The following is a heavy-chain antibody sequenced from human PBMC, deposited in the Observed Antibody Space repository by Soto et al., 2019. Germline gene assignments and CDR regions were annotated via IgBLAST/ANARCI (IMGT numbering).Heavy chain of an antibody. Sequence: PSETLSLTCKVSGGSISSYYWSWIRQPPGKGLEWIVYIYYSGSTNYNPSLKSRDTISVDTSKNQFSLKLSSVTAADTAVYYCARAEGDLRFLEWPVVDGMDVCGQVTTVTVS. CDR3: ARAEGDLRFLEWPVVDGMDV. CDR1: GGSISSYY. V-gene: IGHV4-59*01. J-gene: IGHJ6*02. D-gene: IGHD3-3*01. CDR2: IYYSGST.